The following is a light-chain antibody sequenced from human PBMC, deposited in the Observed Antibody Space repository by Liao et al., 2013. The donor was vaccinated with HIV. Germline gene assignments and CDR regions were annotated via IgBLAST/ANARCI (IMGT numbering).Light chain of an antibody. CDR2: QDE. CDR3: QAWHNGGV. V-gene: IGLV3-1*01. CDR1: RLSDKY. Sequence: YEVTQPASVSVSPGQTATITCSGERLSDKYTSWYQQKPGQSPKLVIFQDERRPSGIPQRFSGSNSGNTATLTISGTQAMDEADYYCQAWHNGGVFGGGTKLTVL. J-gene: IGLJ3*02.